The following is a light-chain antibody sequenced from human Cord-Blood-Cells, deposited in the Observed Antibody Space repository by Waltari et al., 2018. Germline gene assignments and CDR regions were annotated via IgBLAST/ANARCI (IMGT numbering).Light chain of an antibody. CDR1: ALPKQY. V-gene: IGLV3-25*02. Sequence: SYELTQPPSVPVSPGQTARITCSGGALPKQYAYWYQQKPGQAPVLVIYKDSERPSGIPERFSGSSSGTTVTLTISGVQAEDEADYYCQSADSSGTWVFGGGTKLTVL. CDR2: KDS. CDR3: QSADSSGTWV. J-gene: IGLJ3*02.